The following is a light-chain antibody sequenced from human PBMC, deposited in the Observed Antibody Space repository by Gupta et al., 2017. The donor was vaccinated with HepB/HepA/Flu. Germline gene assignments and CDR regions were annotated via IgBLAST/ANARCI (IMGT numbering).Light chain of an antibody. Sequence: QSVLTQPPSLSSAPGQRFTLSCSGSSSNIGINHVSWYQQHPAPAPKLLIYDNNRRPAGIPARFSGAKSGTSATVSTTGLQTGDEADYYCGTGDSSRSPPVFGGGTKLTVL. V-gene: IGLV1-51*01. J-gene: IGLJ3*02. CDR1: SSNIGINH. CDR2: DNN. CDR3: GTGDSSRSPPV.